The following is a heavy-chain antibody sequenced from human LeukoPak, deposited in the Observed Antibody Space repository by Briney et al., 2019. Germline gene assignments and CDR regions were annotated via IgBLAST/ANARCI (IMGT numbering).Heavy chain of an antibody. Sequence: SQTLSLTCAISGDSVSSNSAAWTWIRQSPSRGLEWLGRTYYRSKWYNDYAVSVKSRITINPDTTENHFSLQLNSVTPEDTAVYYCAREGSGSWDPSFDYWGQGTLVTVSS. J-gene: IGHJ4*01. CDR3: AREGSGSWDPSFDY. CDR2: TYYRSKWYN. CDR1: GDSVSSNSAA. V-gene: IGHV6-1*01. D-gene: IGHD2-15*01.